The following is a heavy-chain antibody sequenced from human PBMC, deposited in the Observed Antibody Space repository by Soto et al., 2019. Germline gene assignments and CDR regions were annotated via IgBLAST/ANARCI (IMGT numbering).Heavy chain of an antibody. J-gene: IGHJ2*01. CDR2: ISYDGSNK. CDR3: AREIVDTVTTAWYFDL. V-gene: IGHV3-30*03. CDR1: GFTFSSYG. Sequence: PGGSLRLSCAASGFTFSSYGMHWVRQAPGKGLEWVAVISYDGSNKYYADSVKGRFTISRDNSKNTLYLQMNSLRAEDTAVYYCAREIVDTVTTAWYFDLWGRGTLVTVSS. D-gene: IGHD4-17*01.